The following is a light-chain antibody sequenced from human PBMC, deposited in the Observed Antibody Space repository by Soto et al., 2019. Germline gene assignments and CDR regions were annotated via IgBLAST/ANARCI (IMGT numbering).Light chain of an antibody. CDR2: EVS. CDR1: SSDVGGYNS. CDR3: SSYAGSKNLV. J-gene: IGLJ2*01. V-gene: IGLV2-8*01. Sequence: QSALTQPPSASGSPGQSVTISCTGTSSDVGGYNSVSWYQQHPGKAPKLLIYEVSKRPSGVPDRFSASKSDNTASLTVSGLQAEDEADYYCSSYAGSKNLVFGGGTTLTVL.